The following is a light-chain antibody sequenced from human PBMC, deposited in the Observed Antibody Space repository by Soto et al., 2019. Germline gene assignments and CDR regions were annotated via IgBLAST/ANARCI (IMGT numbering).Light chain of an antibody. CDR1: RSDVGGYNY. Sequence: QSALTQPASVSGSPGQSITISCTGTRSDVGGYNYVSWYQQHPGKAPKFMIYDVSNRPSGVSTRFSGSKSGNTASLTISGLQAEDEADYYCNSYTTSNTRQIVFGTGTKVTV. CDR3: NSYTTSNTRQIV. J-gene: IGLJ1*01. CDR2: DVS. V-gene: IGLV2-14*01.